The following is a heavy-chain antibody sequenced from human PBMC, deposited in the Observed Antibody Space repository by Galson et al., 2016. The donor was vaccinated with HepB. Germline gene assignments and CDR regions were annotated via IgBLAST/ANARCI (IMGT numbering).Heavy chain of an antibody. D-gene: IGHD6-19*01. J-gene: IGHJ4*02. CDR1: GASISSGY. CDR3: ARAEKYSSGWYGFIDY. CDR2: NYPGGSP. Sequence: SQTLSPTCTVSGASISSGYWTWIRHSAGEGLEWIGRNYPGGSPNYNPPLTSRFTMSIDMPKNQFSLRLPSVTPADTAVYYCARAEKYSSGWYGFIDYWGQGTLVSVSS. V-gene: IGHV4-4*07.